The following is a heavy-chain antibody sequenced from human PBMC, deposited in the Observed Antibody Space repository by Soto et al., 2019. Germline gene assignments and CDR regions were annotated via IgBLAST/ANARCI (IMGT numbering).Heavy chain of an antibody. D-gene: IGHD6-19*01. V-gene: IGHV3-33*01. Sequence: GGSLRLSCAASGFIFSNYGMHWVRQAPGKGLEWVAVIWYDGSNKYYADSVKGRFTISRDNSKNTMFLQMNSLRAEDTAVYYCARDDIPGRAVAIYGMDVWGQGTTVTVSS. J-gene: IGHJ6*02. CDR2: IWYDGSNK. CDR1: GFIFSNYG. CDR3: ARDDIPGRAVAIYGMDV.